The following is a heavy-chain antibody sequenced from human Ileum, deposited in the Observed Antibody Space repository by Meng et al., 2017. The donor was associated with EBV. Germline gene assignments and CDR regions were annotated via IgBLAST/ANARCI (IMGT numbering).Heavy chain of an antibody. V-gene: IGHV4-4*02. Sequence: PGPVKPAGPLSVTSIVAGDSISGNSLRNWFRQPPGKGLERIGDIYHRGDSNYNPSLKSRVTISLDNSNNQFSLTPGSVDVAETAVYYCARDPIPVPGRNFDYWGQGTLVTVSS. CDR3: ARDPIPVPGRNFDY. J-gene: IGHJ4*02. CDR1: GDSISGNSL. CDR2: IYHRGDS. D-gene: IGHD1-14*01.